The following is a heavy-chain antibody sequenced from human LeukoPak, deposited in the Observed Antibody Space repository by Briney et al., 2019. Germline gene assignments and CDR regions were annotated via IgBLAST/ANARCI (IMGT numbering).Heavy chain of an antibody. CDR2: ISSSSRTI. Sequence: GGSLRLSCVASGFTFSSYSMNWVRQAPGKGLEWVSYISSSSRTIYYADSVKGRFTISRDNAKNSLYLQMNSLRAEDTAVYYCARSGDSSGYYEDHWGQGILVTVSS. V-gene: IGHV3-48*04. J-gene: IGHJ4*02. CDR1: GFTFSSYS. CDR3: ARSGDSSGYYEDH. D-gene: IGHD3-22*01.